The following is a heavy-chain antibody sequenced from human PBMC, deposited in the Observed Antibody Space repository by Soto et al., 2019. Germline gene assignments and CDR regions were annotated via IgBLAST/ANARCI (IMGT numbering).Heavy chain of an antibody. CDR3: AKVFYYYDSSGYYYFDY. CDR2: ISSSGSTI. Sequence: GGSLRLSCAASGFTFSDYYMSWIRQAPGKGLEWVSYISSSGSTIYYADSVKGRFTISRDNAKNSLYLQMNSLRAEDTAVYYCAKVFYYYDSSGYYYFDYWGQGTLVTVSS. V-gene: IGHV3-11*01. CDR1: GFTFSDYY. D-gene: IGHD3-22*01. J-gene: IGHJ4*02.